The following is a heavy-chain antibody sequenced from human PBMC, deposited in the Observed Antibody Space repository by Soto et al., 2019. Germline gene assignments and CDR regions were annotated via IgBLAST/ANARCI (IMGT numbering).Heavy chain of an antibody. CDR2: IYYSGST. D-gene: IGHD3-9*01. Sequence: SETLCLTCTVSGGSISSSSYYWGWIRQPPGKGLEWIGSIYYSGSTYYNPSLKSRVTISVDTSKNQFSLKLSSVTAADTAVYYCATAPYYDILTGYPKYNWFDPWGQGTLVT. V-gene: IGHV4-39*01. CDR1: GGSISSSSYY. CDR3: ATAPYYDILTGYPKYNWFDP. J-gene: IGHJ5*02.